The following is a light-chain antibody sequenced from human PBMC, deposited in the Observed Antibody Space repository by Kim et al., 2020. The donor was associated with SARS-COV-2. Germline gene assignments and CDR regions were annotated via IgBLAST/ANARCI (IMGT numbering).Light chain of an antibody. CDR3: QVWDSSSDHPGV. V-gene: IGLV3-21*04. CDR1: NIGSKN. Sequence: PGKTARITCGGNNIGSKNVPWYQQRPGQAPVLVIHYDTDRPSGIPERFSGSNSGNTATLTISRVEAGDEADYFCQVWDSSSDHPGVFGGGTQLTVL. CDR2: YDT. J-gene: IGLJ3*02.